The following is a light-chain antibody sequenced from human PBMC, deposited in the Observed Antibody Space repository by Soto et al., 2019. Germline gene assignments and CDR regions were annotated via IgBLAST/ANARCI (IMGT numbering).Light chain of an antibody. CDR1: QGISSY. Sequence: IQMTQSPSTLSASTGDRVTISCLMSQGISSYLAWYQQKPGKAPELLIYAASTLQSGVPSRFSGSGSGTDFTLTISCLQSEDFATYYCQQYYSFPWTFGQGTKVDIK. CDR3: QQYYSFPWT. V-gene: IGKV1D-8*01. J-gene: IGKJ1*01. CDR2: AAS.